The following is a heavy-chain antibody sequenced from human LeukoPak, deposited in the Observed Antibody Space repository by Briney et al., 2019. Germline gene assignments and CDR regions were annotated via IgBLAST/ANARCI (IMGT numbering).Heavy chain of an antibody. D-gene: IGHD4-17*01. CDR1: GFTFSNYG. CDR2: IRYDGNNK. Sequence: GGSLRLSCAASGFTFSNYGMHWVRQAPGKGLEWVAFIRYDGNNKYYADSVKGRFTISRDNSKNTLYLQMNSLRAEDTAVYYCARDPIDKYGDYVGGLDYWGQGTLVTVSS. V-gene: IGHV3-30*02. CDR3: ARDPIDKYGDYVGGLDY. J-gene: IGHJ4*02.